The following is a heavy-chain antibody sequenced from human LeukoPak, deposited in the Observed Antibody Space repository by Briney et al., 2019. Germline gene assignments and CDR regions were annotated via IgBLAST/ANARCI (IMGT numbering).Heavy chain of an antibody. CDR3: AKDGYDYYYYYMDV. V-gene: IGHV3-23*01. J-gene: IGHJ6*03. Sequence: PGGSLRLSCAASGFTFSSYAMSWVRQALGKGLEWVSAISDSGGSTYYADSVQGRFTISRDNSKYTLYLQMNILRAEDMAVYYCAKDGYDYYYYYMDVWGKGTTVTVSS. CDR1: GFTFSSYA. D-gene: IGHD1-1*01. CDR2: ISDSGGST.